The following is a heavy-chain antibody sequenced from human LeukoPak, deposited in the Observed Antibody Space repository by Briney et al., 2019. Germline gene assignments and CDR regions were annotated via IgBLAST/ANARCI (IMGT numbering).Heavy chain of an antibody. V-gene: IGHV3-23*01. D-gene: IGHD6-13*01. CDR1: GFTFSSYA. CDR2: MSGSGGST. CDR3: AKERFEAAGTMGSAAFQH. J-gene: IGHJ1*01. Sequence: GGSLRLSCAASGFTFSSYAMSWVRQAPGKGLEWVSVMSGSGGSTYYADSVKGRFTISRDNSKNTLYLQMNSLRAEDTAVYYCAKERFEAAGTMGSAAFQHWGQGTLVTVSS.